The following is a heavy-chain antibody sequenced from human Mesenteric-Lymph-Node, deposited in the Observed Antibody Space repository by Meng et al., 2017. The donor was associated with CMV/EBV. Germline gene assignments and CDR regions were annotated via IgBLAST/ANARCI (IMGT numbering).Heavy chain of an antibody. D-gene: IGHD3-9*01. CDR3: ARAPTLTPINDPFDI. J-gene: IGHJ3*02. CDR2: ISSHSSHI. CDR1: GGSISSSS. Sequence: ETLSLTCTVSGGSISSSSYYWGWIRQPPGKGMEWVSSISSHSSHIYYADSMKGRFTISRDNAKNSLYLQMNSLRVEDTAVYYCARAPTLTPINDPFDIWGQGTMVTVSS. V-gene: IGHV3-21*01.